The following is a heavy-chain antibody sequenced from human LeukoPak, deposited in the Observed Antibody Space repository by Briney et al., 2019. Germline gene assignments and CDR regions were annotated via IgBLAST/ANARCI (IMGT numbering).Heavy chain of an antibody. J-gene: IGHJ4*02. CDR2: IRSKIYGGTA. Sequence: PGGSLRLSCTASGFTFGDYAMSWVRQAPGKGLEWVGFIRSKIYGGTAQYAASVEGRFTISRDDSKSIAYLQMNSLKTEDTAVYYCARYASGTYTPIDCWGQGTLVTVSS. V-gene: IGHV3-49*04. D-gene: IGHD3-10*01. CDR3: ARYASGTYTPIDC. CDR1: GFTFGDYA.